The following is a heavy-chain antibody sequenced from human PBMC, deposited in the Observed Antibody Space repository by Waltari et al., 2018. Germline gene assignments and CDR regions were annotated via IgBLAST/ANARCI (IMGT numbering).Heavy chain of an antibody. CDR2: IIPIFGTA. D-gene: IGHD1-7*01. CDR3: ARDGSSKELPTFHWYFDL. J-gene: IGHJ2*01. V-gene: IGHV1-69*13. Sequence: QVQLVQSGAEVKKPGSSVKVSCKASGGTFSSYAISWVRQAPGQGLEWRGGIIPIFGTANYAQKFQGRVTITADESTSTAYMELSSLRSEDTAVYYCARDGSSKELPTFHWYFDLWGRGTLVTVSS. CDR1: GGTFSSYA.